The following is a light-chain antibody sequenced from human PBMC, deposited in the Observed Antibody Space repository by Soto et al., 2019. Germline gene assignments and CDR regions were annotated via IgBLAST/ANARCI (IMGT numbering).Light chain of an antibody. CDR3: QQYNNWPRGT. V-gene: IGKV3-15*01. J-gene: IGKJ1*01. CDR1: QSVSSN. CDR2: GAS. Sequence: EIEMTQSPATLSVSPGERATLSCRASQSVSSNLAWYQQKPGQAPRLLIYGASTRATGIPARFSGSGSGTEFTLTISSLQSEDFAVYYCQQYNNWPRGTFGQGTKVEIK.